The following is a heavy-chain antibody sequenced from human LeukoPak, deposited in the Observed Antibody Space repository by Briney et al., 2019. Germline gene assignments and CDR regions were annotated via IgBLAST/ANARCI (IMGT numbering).Heavy chain of an antibody. CDR3: ARDPYYYGSGSYNSWFDP. V-gene: IGHV3-21*04. J-gene: IGHJ5*02. Sequence: PGGSLRLSCAASGFTFSSYPMNWVRQAPGKGLEWVSSISSSGTYTFYADSVKGRFTISRDNAKNSLYLQMNSLRAEDTALYYCARDPYYYGSGSYNSWFDPWGQGTLVTVSS. D-gene: IGHD3-10*01. CDR1: GFTFSSYP. CDR2: ISSSGTYT.